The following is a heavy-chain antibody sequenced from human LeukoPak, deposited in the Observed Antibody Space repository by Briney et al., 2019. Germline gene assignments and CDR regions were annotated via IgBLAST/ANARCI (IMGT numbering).Heavy chain of an antibody. D-gene: IGHD6-19*01. CDR1: GFTFSNYW. CDR2: IKQDGTEK. J-gene: IGHJ4*02. V-gene: IGHV3-7*01. Sequence: GGSLRLSCAASGFTFSNYWMTWVRQAPGKGLEWVANIKQDGTEKYYLDSVKGRFTISRDNAENSLYLQMNSLRAEDTAVYYCARDWRGGSSGWYLYWGQGTLVTVSS. CDR3: ARDWRGGSSGWYLY.